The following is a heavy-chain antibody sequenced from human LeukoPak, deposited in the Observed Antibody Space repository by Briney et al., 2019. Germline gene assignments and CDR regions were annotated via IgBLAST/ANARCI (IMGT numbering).Heavy chain of an antibody. CDR3: ARENIVTPPDY. V-gene: IGHV4-61*02. CDR2: IYTSGST. D-gene: IGHD2/OR15-2a*01. J-gene: IGHJ4*02. CDR1: GGSISSGSYY. Sequence: SETLSLTCTVSGGSISSGSYYWTWIRQPAGKGLEWIGRIYTSGSTNYNPSLKSRVTISADTSKNQFSLRLSSVTAADTAVYYCARENIVTPPDYWGQGALVTVSS.